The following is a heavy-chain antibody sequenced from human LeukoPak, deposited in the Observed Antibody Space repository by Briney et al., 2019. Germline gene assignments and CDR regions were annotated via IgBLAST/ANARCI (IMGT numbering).Heavy chain of an antibody. J-gene: IGHJ4*02. CDR3: AKDPPGSGSYNLDY. D-gene: IGHD3-10*01. CDR1: GFTFSSYG. V-gene: IGHV3-30*02. Sequence: RPGGSLRLSCAASGFTFSSYGMHWVRQAPGKGLEWVAFIRYDGSNKYYVDSVKGRFTISRDNPKNTLYLQMNSLRAEDAAVYYCAKDPPGSGSYNLDYWGQGTLVTVSS. CDR2: IRYDGSNK.